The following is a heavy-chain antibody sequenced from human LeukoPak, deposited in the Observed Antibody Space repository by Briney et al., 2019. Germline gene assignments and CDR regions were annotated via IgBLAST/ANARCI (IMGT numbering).Heavy chain of an antibody. V-gene: IGHV3-30*04. CDR2: ISYDGSNK. J-gene: IGHJ4*02. D-gene: IGHD3-10*01. Sequence: GRSLRPSCAASGFTFSSYAMHWVRQAPGKGLEWVAVISYDGSNKYYADSVKGRFTISRDNSKNTLYLQMNSLRAEDTAVYYCARSPLRITMVRGLLDYWGQGTLVTVSS. CDR3: ARSPLRITMVRGLLDY. CDR1: GFTFSSYA.